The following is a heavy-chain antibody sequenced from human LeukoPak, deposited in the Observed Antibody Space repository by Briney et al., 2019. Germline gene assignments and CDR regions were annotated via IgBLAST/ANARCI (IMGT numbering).Heavy chain of an antibody. CDR1: GGSISSYH. CDR2: IYYSGST. J-gene: IGHJ3*02. D-gene: IGHD1-26*01. V-gene: IGHV4-59*01. CDR3: ARVDSGSYFGAFDI. Sequence: SETLSLTCTVSGGSISSYHWSWIRQPPGKGLEWIGYIYYSGSTNYNPSLKSRVTISVDTSKNQFSLKLSSVTAADTAVYYCARVDSGSYFGAFDIWGQGTMVTVSS.